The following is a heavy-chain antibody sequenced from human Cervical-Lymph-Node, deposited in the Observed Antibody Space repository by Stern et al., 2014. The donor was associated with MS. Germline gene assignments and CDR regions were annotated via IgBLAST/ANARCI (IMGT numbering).Heavy chain of an antibody. CDR3: AKGLTATTGRRDAFDI. CDR2: ISGSGDSI. V-gene: IGHV3-23*04. J-gene: IGHJ3*02. D-gene: IGHD1-14*01. Sequence: VQLVESGGGLVQPGGSLRLSCAVSGFTFNIYAVSWVRQAPGKGLEWVSSISGSGDSIYYADTVKSRFTISKDNSKNTVFLQMNSLRAEDTAIYYCAKGLTATTGRRDAFDIWGQGTRVTVSS. CDR1: GFTFNIYA.